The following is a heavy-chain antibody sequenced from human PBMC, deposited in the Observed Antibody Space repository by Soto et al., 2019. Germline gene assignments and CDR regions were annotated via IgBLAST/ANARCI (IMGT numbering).Heavy chain of an antibody. CDR1: GGSISSANW. Sequence: PSETLSLTCAVSGGSISSANWWTWVRQPPGKGLEWIGEIYHGGSTSYNPSLKSRVTISVDTSKNQFSLKLSSVTAADTAVYYCARPGGSGYLRGYYYYGMDVWGQGTTVTVSS. V-gene: IGHV4-4*02. J-gene: IGHJ6*02. CDR2: IYHGGST. D-gene: IGHD3-22*01. CDR3: ARPGGSGYLRGYYYYGMDV.